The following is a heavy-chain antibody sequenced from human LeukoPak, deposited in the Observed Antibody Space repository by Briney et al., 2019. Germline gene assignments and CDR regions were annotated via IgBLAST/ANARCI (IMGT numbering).Heavy chain of an antibody. J-gene: IGHJ4*01. CDR2: ISGSGGNT. V-gene: IGHV3-23*01. D-gene: IGHD5-12*01. Sequence: GGSLRLSCAASGFTFSSYGMSWVRRAPGKGPEWVSGISGSGGNTYYADSVKGRFTISRDNSQNTLYLQMNTLRAEDTAVYYCAKVVSGYHFDYWGQEPWSPSPQ. CDR3: AKVVSGYHFDY. CDR1: GFTFSSYG.